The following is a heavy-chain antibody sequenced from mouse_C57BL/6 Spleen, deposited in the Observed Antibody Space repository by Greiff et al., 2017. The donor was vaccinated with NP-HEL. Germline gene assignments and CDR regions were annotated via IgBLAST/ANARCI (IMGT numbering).Heavy chain of an antibody. CDR2: ISYDGSN. J-gene: IGHJ2*01. Sequence: EVQLQESGPGLVKPSQSLSLTCSVTGYSITSGYYWNWIRQFPGNKLEWMGYISYDGSNNYNPSLKNRISITRDTSKNQFFLKLNSVTTEDTATYYCARRGLVFDYWGQGTTLTVSS. CDR1: GYSITSGYY. V-gene: IGHV3-6*01. D-gene: IGHD3-3*01. CDR3: ARRGLVFDY.